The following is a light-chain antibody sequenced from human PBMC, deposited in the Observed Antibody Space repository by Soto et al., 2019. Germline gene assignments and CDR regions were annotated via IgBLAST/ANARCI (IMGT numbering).Light chain of an antibody. V-gene: IGKV3-15*01. CDR2: GAS. CDR1: QSVSSN. J-gene: IGKJ1*01. Sequence: ELVMTQSPATLSVSPGERATLSCRASQSVSSNLAWYQQKPGQAPRLLIYGASTRATAIPGRVSGSGSGTEFSLTISSLQSEDFAVYYCQQYNNWPWTFGQGTKVDIK. CDR3: QQYNNWPWT.